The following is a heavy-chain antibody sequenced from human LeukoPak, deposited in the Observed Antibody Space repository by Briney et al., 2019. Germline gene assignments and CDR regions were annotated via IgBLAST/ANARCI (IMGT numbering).Heavy chain of an antibody. Sequence: VASVKVSCKVSGYTLTELSMHWVRQAPGKGLEWMGGFDPEDGETIYAQKFQGRVTMTEDTSTDTAYMELNSLRSEDTAVYYCATEYYYDSSDRGPFDPWGQGTLVTVSS. CDR2: FDPEDGET. V-gene: IGHV1-24*01. D-gene: IGHD3-22*01. CDR1: GYTLTELS. J-gene: IGHJ5*02. CDR3: ATEYYYDSSDRGPFDP.